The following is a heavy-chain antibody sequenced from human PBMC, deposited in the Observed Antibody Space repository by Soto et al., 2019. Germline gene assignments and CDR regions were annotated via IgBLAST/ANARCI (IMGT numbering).Heavy chain of an antibody. Sequence: ASVKVSCKASGYTFTSYDINWVRQATGQGLEWMGWVNPNSGNTGYAQKFQGRVTMTRNTSINTAYLEWSSLKASDSAMYYCARMTLAQDSSGYHIFDYWGLGTLVTVSS. V-gene: IGHV1-8*01. CDR1: GYTFTSYD. CDR2: VNPNSGNT. J-gene: IGHJ4*02. D-gene: IGHD3-22*01. CDR3: ARMTLAQDSSGYHIFDY.